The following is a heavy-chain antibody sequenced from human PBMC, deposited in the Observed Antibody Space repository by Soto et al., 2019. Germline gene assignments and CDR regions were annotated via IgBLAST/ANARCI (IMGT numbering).Heavy chain of an antibody. V-gene: IGHV1-18*01. CDR2: ISAYDGQT. J-gene: IGHJ4*02. CDR1: GDGFSNYV. CDR3: ARVWYYDSSGYYAFDY. D-gene: IGHD3-22*01. Sequence: GASVKVSCKASGDGFSNYVFSWVRQAPGQGLEWMGWISAYDGQTNYTKKFQGRVTMTTDTSSSTAYMELRSLRSDDTAVYYCARVWYYDSSGYYAFDYWGLGTLVTVSS.